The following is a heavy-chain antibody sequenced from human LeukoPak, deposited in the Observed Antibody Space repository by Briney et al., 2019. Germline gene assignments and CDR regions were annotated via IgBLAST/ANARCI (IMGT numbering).Heavy chain of an antibody. V-gene: IGHV3-7*01. J-gene: IGHJ4*02. Sequence: AGRSLTLSCAASGFTFSSSAMHWVRQAPGKGLEWVASIKPDGSEDFYADSVKGRFNISRDNAKNSLFLQMTNLKAEDTAVYYCAVDRRFKIFDYWGQGTLVTVSS. D-gene: IGHD5-24*01. CDR1: GFTFSSSA. CDR2: IKPDGSED. CDR3: AVDRRFKIFDY.